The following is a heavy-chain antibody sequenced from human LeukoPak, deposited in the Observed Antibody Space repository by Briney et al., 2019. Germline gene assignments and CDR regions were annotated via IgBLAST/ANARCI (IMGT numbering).Heavy chain of an antibody. CDR1: GFTFSSYS. J-gene: IGHJ5*02. V-gene: IGHV4-31*02. Sequence: LRLSCAASGFTFSSYSMNWVRQHPGKGLEWIGYIYHRGSTYYNPSLKSRISISVDTSKNQFSLKLNSVTAADTAVYYCARVWRRCSGTSCSFNWFDPWGQGTLVTVSS. CDR2: IYHRGST. D-gene: IGHD2-2*01. CDR3: ARVWRRCSGTSCSFNWFDP.